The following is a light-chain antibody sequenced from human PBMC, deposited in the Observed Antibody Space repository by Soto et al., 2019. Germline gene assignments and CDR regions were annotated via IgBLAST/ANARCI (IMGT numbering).Light chain of an antibody. J-gene: IGLJ2*01. CDR2: EVS. V-gene: IGLV2-14*01. CDR3: SSYTSNSTLV. Sequence: QSALTQPASVSGSPGQSITISCTGTSSDVGGYTYVSWYQQHPGKAPKVMIYEVSNRPSGVSNRFSGSKSGNTASLTISGLQAEDEADYYCSSYTSNSTLVFGGGTQLTVL. CDR1: SSDVGGYTY.